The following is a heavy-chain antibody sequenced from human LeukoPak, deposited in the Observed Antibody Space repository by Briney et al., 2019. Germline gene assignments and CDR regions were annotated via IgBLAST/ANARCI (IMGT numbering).Heavy chain of an antibody. Sequence: PGGSLRLSCAASGFIFSSYEMNWVRQAPGKGLEWVSHITTSGSTIYYADSVKGRFTISRDNAKNSVYLQMNGLRVEDTAVYYCARRFDSWGQGTLVTVSS. CDR3: ARRFDS. CDR1: GFIFSSYE. J-gene: IGHJ4*02. V-gene: IGHV3-48*03. CDR2: ITTSGSTI.